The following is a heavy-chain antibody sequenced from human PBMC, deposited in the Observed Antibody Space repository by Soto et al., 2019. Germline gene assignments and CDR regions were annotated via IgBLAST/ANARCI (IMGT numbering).Heavy chain of an antibody. CDR2: IYYSGST. Sequence: QVQLQESGPGLVKPSETLSLTCTVSGGSVSSDYYFWGWVRQPPGKGLEWIGDIYYSGSTNYNPSLKSRVTLSVDTSKNQFSLKLNSVTAADTAVYYCAGGNHRPYISYFHYWGQGTLVTVSS. D-gene: IGHD6-6*01. CDR3: AGGNHRPYISYFHY. V-gene: IGHV4-61*01. CDR1: GGSVSSDYYF. J-gene: IGHJ4*02.